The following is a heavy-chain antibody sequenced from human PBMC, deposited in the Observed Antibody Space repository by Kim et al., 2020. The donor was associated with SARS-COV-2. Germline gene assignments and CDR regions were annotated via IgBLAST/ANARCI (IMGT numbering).Heavy chain of an antibody. CDR3: VRVSITGPASDY. J-gene: IGHJ4*02. V-gene: IGHV3-7*04. Sequence: GGSLRLSCAASGFSFISSWMTWVRQAPGKGLEWVANIKQDGSETYYVDSVKGRFTISRDNAKNSLFLQMNSLRVDDTGVYYCVRVSITGPASDYWGQGTLVTVSS. CDR2: IKQDGSET. D-gene: IGHD2-21*01. CDR1: GFSFISSW.